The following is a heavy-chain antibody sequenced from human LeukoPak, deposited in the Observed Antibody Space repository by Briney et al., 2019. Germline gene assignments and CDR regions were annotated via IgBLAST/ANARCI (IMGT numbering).Heavy chain of an antibody. CDR3: AKDIAAAGGPCAY. CDR1: EFTFSGYD. D-gene: IGHD6-13*01. CDR2: IRSDGSDK. Sequence: PGRSLRLSCAASEFTFSGYDMHRVRQAPGKGLEWVALIRSDGSDKYYADSVKGRFTISRDNSKNTVFLQMNSLRAEDTAVYYCAKDIAAAGGPCAYWGRGTLVTVSS. J-gene: IGHJ4*02. V-gene: IGHV3-33*06.